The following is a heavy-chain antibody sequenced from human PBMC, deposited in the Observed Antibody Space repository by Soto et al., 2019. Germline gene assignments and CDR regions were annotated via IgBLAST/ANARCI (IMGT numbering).Heavy chain of an antibody. V-gene: IGHV3-23*01. CDR2: ITDGDGNT. Sequence: EVQLLESGGGLVQPGGSLRLSCAASGFTFRTYGMNWVRQAPGKGLEWVSSITDGDGNTFYADSVKGRFTMSRDNSKNTLYLQMHSLRAEYTAIYYCAKDHCTLSNCIAGFDYWGQGTLVTVSS. J-gene: IGHJ4*02. CDR1: GFTFRTYG. CDR3: AKDHCTLSNCIAGFDY. D-gene: IGHD2-8*01.